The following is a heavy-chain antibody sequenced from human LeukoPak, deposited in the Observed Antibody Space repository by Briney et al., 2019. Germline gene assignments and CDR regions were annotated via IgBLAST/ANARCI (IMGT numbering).Heavy chain of an antibody. CDR1: GFTFSSYA. CDR3: AKQDPIFGVVIIRYYLDY. CDR2: ISGSGGST. Sequence: GGSLRLSCAASGFTFSSYAMSWVRQAPGKGLEWVSAISGSGGSTYYADSVKGRFTISRDNSKNTLYLQMNSLRAEDTAVYYCAKQDPIFGVVIIRYYLDYWGQGTLVTVSS. J-gene: IGHJ4*02. V-gene: IGHV3-23*01. D-gene: IGHD3-3*01.